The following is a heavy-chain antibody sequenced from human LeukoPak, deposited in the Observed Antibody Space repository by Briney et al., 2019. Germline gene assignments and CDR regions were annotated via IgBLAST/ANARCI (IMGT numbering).Heavy chain of an antibody. Sequence: SVKVSCKASGGTFSSYAISWVRQAPGQGLEWMGGIIPIFGTANYAQKFQGSVTITTDESTSTAYMELSSLRSEDTAVYYCAREGEPRFLEWSVGYYYMDVWGKGTTVTVSS. D-gene: IGHD3-3*01. V-gene: IGHV1-69*05. CDR3: AREGEPRFLEWSVGYYYMDV. J-gene: IGHJ6*03. CDR2: IIPIFGTA. CDR1: GGTFSSYA.